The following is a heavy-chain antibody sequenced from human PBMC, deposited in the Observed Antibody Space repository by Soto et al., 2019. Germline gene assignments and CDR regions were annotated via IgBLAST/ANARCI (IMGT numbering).Heavy chain of an antibody. Sequence: QVHLVQSGAEVKKPGASVKVSCNASGYTFASYRITSVRQAPGQGLEWMGWISAHNGNTDYAQKLQGRVIVTRDPSTGTAYMELRSLRSDDTAVYYCARGRYGDYWGQGALVTVSS. CDR3: ARGRYGDY. D-gene: IGHD1-1*01. J-gene: IGHJ4*02. CDR1: GYTFASYR. V-gene: IGHV1-18*01. CDR2: ISAHNGNT.